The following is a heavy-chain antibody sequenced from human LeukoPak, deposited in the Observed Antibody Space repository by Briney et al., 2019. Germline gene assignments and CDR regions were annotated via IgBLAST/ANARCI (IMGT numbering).Heavy chain of an antibody. Sequence: SETLSLTCTVSGYSISSGYYWGWVRQPPGKGLEWIGSIYHSGSTYYNPSLKSRVTISVDTSKNQFSLKLSSVTAADTAVYYCAGASSSVDYWGQGTLVTVSS. V-gene: IGHV4-38-2*02. J-gene: IGHJ4*02. CDR3: AGASSSVDY. D-gene: IGHD6-6*01. CDR1: GYSISSGYY. CDR2: IYHSGST.